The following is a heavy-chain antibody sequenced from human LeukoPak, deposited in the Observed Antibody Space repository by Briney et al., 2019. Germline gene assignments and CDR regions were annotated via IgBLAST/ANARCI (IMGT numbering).Heavy chain of an antibody. Sequence: PGGSLRLSCAASGFTFSSYEMNWVRQAPGKELEWVSYISSSSSTIYYADSVKGRFTISRDNAKNSLYLQMNSLRAEDTAVYYCARDAGTDGDYTFDYWGQGTLVTVSS. V-gene: IGHV3-48*03. CDR2: ISSSSSTI. D-gene: IGHD4-17*01. J-gene: IGHJ4*02. CDR1: GFTFSSYE. CDR3: ARDAGTDGDYTFDY.